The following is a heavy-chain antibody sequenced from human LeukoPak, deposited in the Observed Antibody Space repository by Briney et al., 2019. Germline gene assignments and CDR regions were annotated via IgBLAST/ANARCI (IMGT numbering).Heavy chain of an antibody. D-gene: IGHD5-24*01. CDR1: GFSLSTSGVG. CDR3: AHHRDGYNWNF. V-gene: IGHV2-5*02. J-gene: IGHJ4*02. CDR2: IYWDDDK. Sequence: SGPTLVNPTQTLTLTCTFSGFSLSTSGVGVGWIRQPPGKALEWLALIYWDDDKGYSPSLKSRLTITKDTSRNQVVLTMTNMDPVDTATNNCAHHRDGYNWNFWGKGTLVTVSS.